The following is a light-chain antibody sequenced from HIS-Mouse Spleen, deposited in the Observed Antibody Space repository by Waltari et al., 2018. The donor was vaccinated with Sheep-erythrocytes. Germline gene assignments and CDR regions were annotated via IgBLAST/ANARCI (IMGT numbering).Light chain of an antibody. Sequence: QSALTPPASVSGSPGQSIPISCTGTSSYVGSYNLVSWYQQHPGKAPKLMIDEGSKRPSGVSNRFSGSKSGNTASLTISGLQAEDEADYYCCSYAGSSTPWVFGGGTKLTVL. CDR1: SSYVGSYNL. CDR2: EGS. CDR3: CSYAGSSTPWV. V-gene: IGLV2-23*01. J-gene: IGLJ3*02.